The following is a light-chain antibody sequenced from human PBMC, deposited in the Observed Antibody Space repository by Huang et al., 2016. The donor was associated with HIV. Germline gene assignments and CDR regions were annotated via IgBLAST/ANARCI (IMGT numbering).Light chain of an antibody. CDR1: QSIDGY. CDR2: SAS. V-gene: IGKV1-39*01. CDR3: QQSYSTLIT. J-gene: IGKJ5*01. Sequence: IQMTKSQSSLSASVGDLFTITCRAGQSIDGYLNWYKQKSGKAPKLLISSASTLHTGVPPRFSGSGSGTDYTLIINNVQPDDFATYFCQQSYSTLITFGQGSRL.